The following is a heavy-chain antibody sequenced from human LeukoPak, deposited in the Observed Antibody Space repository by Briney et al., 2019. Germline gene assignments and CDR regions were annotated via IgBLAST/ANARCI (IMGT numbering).Heavy chain of an antibody. CDR2: IYYSGST. V-gene: IGHV4-59*01. CDR3: ARGLMTADFDY. D-gene: IGHD2-2*01. CDR1: GVSISSYY. Sequence: PSETLSLTCTVSGVSISSYYWSWLRQPPGRGLEWIGYIYYSGSTNYNPSLKSRVTISVDTSKNQFSLKLSSVTAADTAVYYCARGLMTADFDYWGQGTLVTVSS. J-gene: IGHJ4*02.